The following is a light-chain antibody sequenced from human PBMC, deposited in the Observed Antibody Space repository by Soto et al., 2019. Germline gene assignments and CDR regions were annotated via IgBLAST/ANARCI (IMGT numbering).Light chain of an antibody. Sequence: EMVMTQSPATLSVSPGERATLSCRASQNLSRNLAWYQQHPGQAPRLLIFYASTRAIGIPARFSGSGSGTDFPLTISSLQSEEFAVYYCQQYDKWPHTFGQGTKLEIK. V-gene: IGKV3-15*01. CDR3: QQYDKWPHT. CDR1: QNLSRN. J-gene: IGKJ2*01. CDR2: YAS.